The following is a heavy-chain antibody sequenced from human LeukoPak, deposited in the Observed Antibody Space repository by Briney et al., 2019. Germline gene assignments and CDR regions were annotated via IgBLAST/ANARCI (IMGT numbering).Heavy chain of an antibody. Sequence: GGSLRLSCVASGFTLSRYWMHWVRQAPGKGLVWVSRINSDGSSTSYADSVKGRFTISRDNAKNTLYLQMNSLRAEDTAVYYCARHIVGAHDSTDYMDVWGKGTTVTVSS. CDR3: ARHIVGAHDSTDYMDV. V-gene: IGHV3-74*01. CDR2: INSDGSST. CDR1: GFTLSRYW. J-gene: IGHJ6*03. D-gene: IGHD1-26*01.